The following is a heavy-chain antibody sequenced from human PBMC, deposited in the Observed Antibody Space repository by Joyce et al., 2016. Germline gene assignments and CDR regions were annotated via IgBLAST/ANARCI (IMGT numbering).Heavy chain of an antibody. V-gene: IGHV3-11*06. CDR1: GFTFSDYY. D-gene: IGHD5-12*01. J-gene: IGHJ4*02. Sequence: QVQLVESGGGLVKPGGSLRLSCAASGFTFSDYYMSWIRQAPGKGLEWVSYISSRSSLTNCADSVKGRFTISRDNAKNSLLLQMNSLKAEDTAVYYCARDGGYSGYDWVFDYWGQGTLVTVSS. CDR3: ARDGGYSGYDWVFDY. CDR2: ISSRSSLT.